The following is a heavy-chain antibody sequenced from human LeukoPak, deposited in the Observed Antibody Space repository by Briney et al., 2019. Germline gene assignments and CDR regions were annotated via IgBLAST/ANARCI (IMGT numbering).Heavy chain of an antibody. Sequence: PGGSLRLSCAASGFTFSTSWMTWVRQAPGKGLEWVSAISGSGGSTYYADSVKGRFTISRDNSKNTLYLQMNSLRAEDTAVYYCAKDGYSDYDPTYFDYWGQGTLVTVSS. CDR1: GFTFSTSW. J-gene: IGHJ4*02. CDR3: AKDGYSDYDPTYFDY. CDR2: ISGSGGST. V-gene: IGHV3-23*01. D-gene: IGHD5-12*01.